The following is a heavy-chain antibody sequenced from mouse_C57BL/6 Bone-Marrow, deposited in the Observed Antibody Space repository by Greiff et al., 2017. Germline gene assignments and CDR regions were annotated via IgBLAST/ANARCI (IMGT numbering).Heavy chain of an antibody. CDR2: IDPSDSYT. Sequence: QVQLQQPGAELVMPGASVKLSCKASGYTFTSSWMHWVKQRPGHGLEWIGEIDPSDSYTNYNQKFKGKSTLTVDKSSSTAYMQLSSLTSEDSAVYYCARDTTVVAPAWCAYWGQGTLVTVSA. CDR1: GYTFTSSW. J-gene: IGHJ3*01. CDR3: ARDTTVVAPAWCAY. V-gene: IGHV1-69*01. D-gene: IGHD1-1*01.